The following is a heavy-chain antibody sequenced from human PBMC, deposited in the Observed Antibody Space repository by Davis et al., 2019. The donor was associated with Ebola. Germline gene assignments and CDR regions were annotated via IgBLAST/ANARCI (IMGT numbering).Heavy chain of an antibody. Sequence: MPSETLSLTCTPSGSSIGGFYWSWVRRPPGKGLEWLGYIFSSGTTNYNPSLKSRVTMSVDTSKNLFSLRLSSVTAADTAVYYCTRSGSYRLNFDFWGQGTLVTVSS. CDR3: TRSGSYRLNFDF. CDR2: IFSSGTT. J-gene: IGHJ4*02. V-gene: IGHV4-59*01. CDR1: GSSIGGFY. D-gene: IGHD1-26*01.